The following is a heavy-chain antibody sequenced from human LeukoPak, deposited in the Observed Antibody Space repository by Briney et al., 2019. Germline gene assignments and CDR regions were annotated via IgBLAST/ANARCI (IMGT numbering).Heavy chain of an antibody. CDR3: ARVSPGYSSGLDY. CDR2: ISSSGSTI. V-gene: IGHV3-48*03. J-gene: IGHJ4*02. CDR1: GFTFSSYE. D-gene: IGHD6-19*01. Sequence: GGSLRLSCAASGFTFSSYEMNWVRQAPGKGLEWVSYISSSGSTIYYADSVKGRFTISRDNAKNSLYLQMNSLRAEDTGVYYCARVSPGYSSGLDYWGQGTLVTVSS.